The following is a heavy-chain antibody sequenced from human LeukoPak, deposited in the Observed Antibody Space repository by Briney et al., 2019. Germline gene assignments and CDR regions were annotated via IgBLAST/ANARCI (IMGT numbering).Heavy chain of an antibody. D-gene: IGHD3-10*01. J-gene: IGHJ4*02. V-gene: IGHV4-30-2*01. CDR3: ARGWEYYYGSGSCYFDY. Sequence: SETLSLTCAVSGGSISSGGYSWSWIRQPPGKGLEWIGYIYHSGSTYYNPSLKSRVTISVDRSKNQFSLKLSSVTAADTAAYYCARGWEYYYGSGSCYFDYWGQGTLVTVSS. CDR2: IYHSGST. CDR1: GGSISSGGYS.